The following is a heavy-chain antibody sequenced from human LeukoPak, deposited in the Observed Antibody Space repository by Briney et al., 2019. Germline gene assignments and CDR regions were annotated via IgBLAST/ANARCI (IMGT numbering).Heavy chain of an antibody. CDR3: ARAPIAKSGGCNPTPSGLDP. D-gene: IGHD3-3*01. Sequence: ASVKVSCKASGYTFTSYGISWVRQAPGQGLEWMGWISTDNGNTNYAQKFQGRLTMTTYTSTSTAYMELRSLRSDDTAVYYCARAPIAKSGGCNPTPSGLDPWGQGTLVSVSS. V-gene: IGHV1-18*04. CDR2: ISTDNGNT. J-gene: IGHJ5*02. CDR1: GYTFTSYG.